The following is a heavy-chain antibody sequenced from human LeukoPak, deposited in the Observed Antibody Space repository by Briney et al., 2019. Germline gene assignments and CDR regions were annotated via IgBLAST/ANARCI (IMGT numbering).Heavy chain of an antibody. J-gene: IGHJ4*02. V-gene: IGHV4-59*01. CDR3: ARLLYVYSSGWYYGYYFDY. CDR1: GGSISSYY. D-gene: IGHD6-19*01. Sequence: SETLSLTCTVSGGSISSYYWSWIRQPPGKGLEWIGYIYYSGSTNYNPSLKSRVTISVDTSKNQFSLKLSSVTAADTAVYYCARLLYVYSSGWYYGYYFDYWGQGTPVTVSS. CDR2: IYYSGST.